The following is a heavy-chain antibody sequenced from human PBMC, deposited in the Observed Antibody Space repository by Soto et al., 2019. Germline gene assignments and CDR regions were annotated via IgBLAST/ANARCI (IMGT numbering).Heavy chain of an antibody. CDR3: VSDRGYGHASVPYS. V-gene: IGHV3-30*03. CDR1: GFAFSSYG. D-gene: IGHD5-18*01. J-gene: IGHJ4*02. Sequence: QAQLVESGGGVVQPGRSLRLSCAASGFAFSSYGMHWVRQAPGTGLEWVAVISYDGSLQHYADSVKGRFTISRDNSKNMVLLQMSSHRDEVTAVYYCVSDRGYGHASVPYSWGQGTLVSVSS. CDR2: ISYDGSLQ.